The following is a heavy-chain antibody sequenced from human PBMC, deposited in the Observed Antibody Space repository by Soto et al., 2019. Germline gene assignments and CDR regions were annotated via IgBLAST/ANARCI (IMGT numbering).Heavy chain of an antibody. D-gene: IGHD1-7*01. CDR2: IWYDGSNK. J-gene: IGHJ3*02. V-gene: IGHV3-33*01. Sequence: PGGSLRLRCSASGFTYRSYGLHWVRHAPGTGLEWVALIWYDGSNKYYAASVRGRFTISRDNSEDTLYLQMNSPRAEDKYGYYCAREAITGTIGIDIWGQGTMVTVSS. CDR3: AREAITGTIGIDI. CDR1: GFTYRSYG.